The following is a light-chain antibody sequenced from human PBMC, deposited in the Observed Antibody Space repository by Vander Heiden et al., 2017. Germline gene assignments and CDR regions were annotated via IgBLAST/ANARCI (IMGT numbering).Light chain of an antibody. CDR2: DVS. CDR1: SSDVGGYNY. Sequence: QSALTQPASVSGSPGQPLTISCTGTSSDVGGYNYVSWYQQHPGKAPKLMIYDVSNRPSGVSNRFSGSKSGNTASLTISGLQAEDEADYYCSSYTSSSTRVFGGGTKLTVL. J-gene: IGLJ3*02. CDR3: SSYTSSSTRV. V-gene: IGLV2-14*01.